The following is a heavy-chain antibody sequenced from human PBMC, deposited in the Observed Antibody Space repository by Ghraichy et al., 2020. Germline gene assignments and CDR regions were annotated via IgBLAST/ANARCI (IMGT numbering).Heavy chain of an antibody. CDR1: GFTFSTSA. CDR3: AAELYNDGCCHFDY. D-gene: IGHD5-18*01. J-gene: IGHJ4*02. CDR2: TVIGTGDT. Sequence: SVKVSCKASGFTFSTSAIQWVRQARGQRLEWVAWTVIGTGDTKYAENLQERVTITKDMSTGTVYMDLRGLTSEDTAVYYCAAELYNDGCCHFDYWGPGTLVTVSS. V-gene: IGHV1-58*02.